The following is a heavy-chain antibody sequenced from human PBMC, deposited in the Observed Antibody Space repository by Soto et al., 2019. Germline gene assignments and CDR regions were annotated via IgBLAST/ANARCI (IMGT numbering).Heavy chain of an antibody. CDR2: ISGSGGST. CDR3: ANRGIAARSHPFDF. D-gene: IGHD6-6*01. J-gene: IGHJ4*02. V-gene: IGHV3-23*01. Sequence: EVQLLESGGGLVQPGGCLRLSCAASGFTFSSYAMSWVRQAPGKGLEWVSAISGSGGSTYYADSVKGRFTISRDNSKNTLYLQMNSLRAEDTAVYYCANRGIAARSHPFDFWGQGTLVTVSS. CDR1: GFTFSSYA.